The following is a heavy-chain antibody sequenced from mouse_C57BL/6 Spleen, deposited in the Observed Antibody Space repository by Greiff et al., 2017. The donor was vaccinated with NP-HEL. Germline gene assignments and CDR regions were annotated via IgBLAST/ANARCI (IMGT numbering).Heavy chain of an antibody. V-gene: IGHV1-64*01. CDR3: ARKDYYGSSDD. J-gene: IGHJ2*01. Sequence: VQLQQPGAELVKPGASVKLSCKASGYTFTSYWMHWVKQRPGQGLEWIGMIHPNSGSTNYNEKFKSKATLTVDKSSSTAYMQLSSLTSEDSAVYYCARKDYYGSSDDWGQGTTLTVSS. CDR2: IHPNSGST. D-gene: IGHD1-1*01. CDR1: GYTFTSYW.